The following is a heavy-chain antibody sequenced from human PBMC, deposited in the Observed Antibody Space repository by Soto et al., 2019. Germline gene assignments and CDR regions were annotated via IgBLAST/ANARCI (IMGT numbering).Heavy chain of an antibody. Sequence: QVQLVESGGGVVQPGRSRRLSCAASGFTFSSYGMHWVRQAPGKGLEWVAVISYDGSNKYYEDSVEGRFTISRDNSKNTLYLQMNSLRAEDTAVYYCAGGEVLRNFDWFGMDVWGQGTTVTVSS. CDR2: ISYDGSNK. CDR1: GFTFSSYG. J-gene: IGHJ6*02. D-gene: IGHD3-9*01. V-gene: IGHV3-30*03. CDR3: AGGEVLRNFDWFGMDV.